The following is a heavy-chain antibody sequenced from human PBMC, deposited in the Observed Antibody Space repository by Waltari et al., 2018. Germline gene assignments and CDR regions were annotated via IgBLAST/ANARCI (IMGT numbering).Heavy chain of an antibody. CDR1: GGTFSSYA. V-gene: IGHV1-69*01. D-gene: IGHD5-18*01. Sequence: QVQLVQSGAEVKKPGSSVKVSCKASGGTFSSYAISWVRQAPGQGLEWMGGINPIFGTANYAQKFQGRVTITADESTSTAYMELSSLRSEDTAVYYCARGGPDWAPVDTAMVPFDYWGQGTLVTVSS. CDR3: ARGGPDWAPVDTAMVPFDY. CDR2: INPIFGTA. J-gene: IGHJ4*02.